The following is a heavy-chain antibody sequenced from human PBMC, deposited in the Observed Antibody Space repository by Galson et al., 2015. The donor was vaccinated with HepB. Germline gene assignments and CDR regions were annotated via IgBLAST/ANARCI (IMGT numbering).Heavy chain of an antibody. CDR3: ARERIAVAAGSYGMDV. CDR2: INSDGSST. Sequence: SLRLSCAASGFTFSSYWMHWVRQVPGKGLVWVSRINSDGSSTSYADYVKGRFTISRDNAKNTLYLQMNSLRAEDTAVYYCARERIAVAAGSYGMDVWGQGTTVTVSS. V-gene: IGHV3-74*01. J-gene: IGHJ6*02. CDR1: GFTFSSYW. D-gene: IGHD6-19*01.